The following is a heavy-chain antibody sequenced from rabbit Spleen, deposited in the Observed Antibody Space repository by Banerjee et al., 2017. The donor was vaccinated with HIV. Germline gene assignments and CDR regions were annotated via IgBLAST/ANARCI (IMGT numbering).Heavy chain of an antibody. CDR2: SYAGSSGST. V-gene: IGHV1S40*01. CDR3: ARDPGSSFSSYGMDL. CDR1: GFSFNSGYD. Sequence: QSLEESGGDLVKPGASLTLTCTASGFSFNSGYDMCWVRQAPGKGLEWIACSYAGSSGSTYSAIWATGRFTISKTSSTTVTLQMTSLTAADTATYFCARDPGSSFSSYGMDLWGPGTLVTVS. D-gene: IGHD8-1*01. J-gene: IGHJ6*01.